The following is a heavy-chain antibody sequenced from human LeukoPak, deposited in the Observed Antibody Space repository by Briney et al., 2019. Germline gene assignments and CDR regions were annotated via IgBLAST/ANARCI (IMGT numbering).Heavy chain of an antibody. Sequence: SVKVSCKASGGTFSSYAISWVRQAPGQGLEWMGRIIPIFGIANYAQKFQGRVTITADKSTSTAYMELSSLRSEDTAVYYCARDGTDSNYDPRYSYYGMDVWGQGTTVTVSS. V-gene: IGHV1-69*04. CDR1: GGTFSSYA. CDR2: IIPIFGIA. D-gene: IGHD4-11*01. J-gene: IGHJ6*02. CDR3: ARDGTDSNYDPRYSYYGMDV.